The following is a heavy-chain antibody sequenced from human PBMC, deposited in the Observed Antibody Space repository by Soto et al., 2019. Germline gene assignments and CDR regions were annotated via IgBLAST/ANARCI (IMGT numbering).Heavy chain of an antibody. D-gene: IGHD4-4*01. J-gene: IGHJ4*02. CDR2: ISSSSSYI. CDR3: ARDPYSNQYHFDY. Sequence: GSLRLSCAASGFTFSSYSMNWVRQAPGKGLEWVSSISSSSSYIYYADSVKGRFTISRDNAKNSLYLQMNSLRAEDTAVYYCARDPYSNQYHFDYWGQGTLVTVSS. CDR1: GFTFSSYS. V-gene: IGHV3-21*01.